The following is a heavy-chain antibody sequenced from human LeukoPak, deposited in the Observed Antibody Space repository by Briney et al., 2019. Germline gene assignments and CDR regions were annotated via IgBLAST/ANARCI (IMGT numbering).Heavy chain of an antibody. D-gene: IGHD2/OR15-2a*01. Sequence: GGSLRLXCAASGFTFSSYSMNWVRQAPGKGLEWVSSISSSSSYIYYADSVKGRFTLSRDNAKNSLYLQMNSLRAEDTVVYYCARGGIGDYWGQGTLVTVSS. CDR3: ARGGIGDY. CDR1: GFTFSSYS. J-gene: IGHJ4*02. V-gene: IGHV3-21*01. CDR2: ISSSSSYI.